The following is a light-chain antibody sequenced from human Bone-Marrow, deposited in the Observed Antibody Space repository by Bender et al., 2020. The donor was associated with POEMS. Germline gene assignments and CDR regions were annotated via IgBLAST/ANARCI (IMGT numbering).Light chain of an antibody. J-gene: IGLJ3*02. CDR3: WSYGVPGV. Sequence: QSALTQPPSVSGSPGQSVAISCTGTSNDIGRHDYVSWYQQHPGKAPKLIIYAVTPLPSGVLNRFSGFKSGETAFLIISNIQAEDEADYYCWSYGVPGVFGGGTKVTVL. V-gene: IGLV2-11*01. CDR1: SNDIGRHDY. CDR2: AVT.